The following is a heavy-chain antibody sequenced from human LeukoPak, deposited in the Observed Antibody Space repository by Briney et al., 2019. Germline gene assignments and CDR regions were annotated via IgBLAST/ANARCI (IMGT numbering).Heavy chain of an antibody. Sequence: SETLSLTCTVSGGSISSSSYYWGWIRQPPGKGLEWIGSIYYSGSTYYNPSLKSRVTISVDTSKNQFSLKLSSVTAADTAVYYCARDCERSYFPSGLPHSGYMDVWGKGTTVIVSS. J-gene: IGHJ6*03. CDR1: GGSISSSSYY. CDR2: IYYSGST. D-gene: IGHD1-26*01. V-gene: IGHV4-39*07. CDR3: ARDCERSYFPSGLPHSGYMDV.